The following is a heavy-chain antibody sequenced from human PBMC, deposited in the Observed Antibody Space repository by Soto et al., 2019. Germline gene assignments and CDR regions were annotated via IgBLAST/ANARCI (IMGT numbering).Heavy chain of an antibody. Sequence: PGGSLRLCCAASGFTFSSYGMHLVRQAPGKGLEWVAVIWYDGSNKYYADSVKGRFTISRDNSNNTLYLQMNSLTAEDTAVYYCARGDYGDYGAYNWFDSWGQGXLVTVYS. J-gene: IGHJ5*01. CDR1: GFTFSSYG. D-gene: IGHD4-17*01. CDR3: ARGDYGDYGAYNWFDS. V-gene: IGHV3-33*01. CDR2: IWYDGSNK.